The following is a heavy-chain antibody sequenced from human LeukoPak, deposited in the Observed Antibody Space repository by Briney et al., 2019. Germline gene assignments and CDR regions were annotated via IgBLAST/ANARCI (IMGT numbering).Heavy chain of an antibody. Sequence: PSETLSLTCAVYGGSFSGYYWSWIRQPPGKGLEWIGEINHSGSTNYNPSLKSRVTISVDTSKNQFSLKLSSVTAADTAVYYCAGNMVRGVIQGIDPWGQGTLVTVSS. CDR2: INHSGST. V-gene: IGHV4-34*01. D-gene: IGHD3-10*01. J-gene: IGHJ5*02. CDR1: GGSFSGYY. CDR3: AGNMVRGVIQGIDP.